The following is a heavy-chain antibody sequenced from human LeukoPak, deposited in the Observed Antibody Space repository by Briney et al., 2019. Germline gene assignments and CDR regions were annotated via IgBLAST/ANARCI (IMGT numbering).Heavy chain of an antibody. Sequence: GGSLRLSCAASGFTFSSYSMNWVRQAPGKGLEWVSPISSSSSYIYYADSVKGRFTISRDNAKNSLYLQMNSLRAEDTAVYYCARGGLSSTSCADYWGQGTLVTVSS. CDR3: ARGGLSSTSCADY. J-gene: IGHJ4*02. V-gene: IGHV3-21*01. D-gene: IGHD2-2*01. CDR1: GFTFSSYS. CDR2: ISSSSSYI.